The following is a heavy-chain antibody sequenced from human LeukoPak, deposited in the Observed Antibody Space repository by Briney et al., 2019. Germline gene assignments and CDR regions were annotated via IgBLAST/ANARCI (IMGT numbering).Heavy chain of an antibody. V-gene: IGHV1-46*01. CDR3: ARDGGRDGYSEFFDY. J-gene: IGHJ4*02. CDR1: GYTFTSYY. Sequence: AASVTVSCKASGYTFTSYYMHWVRQAPGQGLEWMGIINPSGGSTSYAQKFQGRVTMTRDTSTSTVYMELSSLRSEDTAVYYCARDGGRDGYSEFFDYWGQGTLVTVSS. D-gene: IGHD5-24*01. CDR2: INPSGGST.